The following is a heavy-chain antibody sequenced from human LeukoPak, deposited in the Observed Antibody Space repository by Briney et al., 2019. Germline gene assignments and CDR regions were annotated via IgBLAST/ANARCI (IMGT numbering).Heavy chain of an antibody. J-gene: IGHJ4*02. D-gene: IGHD6-19*01. CDR1: GFTFSIYW. V-gene: IGHV3-7*01. Sequence: GGSLRLSCAASGFTFSIYWMSWVRQAPGKGLEWVANIKQDGSEKYYVDSVKGRFTISRDNAKNSLYLQMNSLRAEDTAVYYCARDLRPYSSGWYYFDYWGQGTLVTVSS. CDR2: IKQDGSEK. CDR3: ARDLRPYSSGWYYFDY.